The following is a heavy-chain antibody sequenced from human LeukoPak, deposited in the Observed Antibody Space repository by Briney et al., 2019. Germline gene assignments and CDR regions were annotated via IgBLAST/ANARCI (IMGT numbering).Heavy chain of an antibody. D-gene: IGHD3-16*01. CDR3: VRDGTYGQFDY. J-gene: IGHJ4*02. CDR1: GFTFNNYN. V-gene: IGHV3-21*01. Sequence: AGGSLRLSCAASGFTFNNYNMNWVRQAPGKGLEWVSCISGSGSYKYSADSVKGRFTISRDNAKNSLSLQMNSLRAEDTAVYYCVRDGTYGQFDYWGQGTLVTVSS. CDR2: ISGSGSYK.